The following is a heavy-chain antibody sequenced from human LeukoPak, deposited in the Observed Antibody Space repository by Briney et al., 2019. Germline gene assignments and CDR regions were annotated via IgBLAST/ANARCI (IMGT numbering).Heavy chain of an antibody. CDR3: ARGNSRYSYPLTYYFDY. D-gene: IGHD5-18*01. CDR1: GYSISSGYY. Sequence: SSETLSLTCTVSGYSISSGYYWGWIRQPPGKGLEWIGSIYHSGSTYYNPSLKSRVTISVDTSKNQFSLKLSSVTAADTAVYYCARGNSRYSYPLTYYFDYWGQGTLVTVSS. J-gene: IGHJ4*02. CDR2: IYHSGST. V-gene: IGHV4-38-2*02.